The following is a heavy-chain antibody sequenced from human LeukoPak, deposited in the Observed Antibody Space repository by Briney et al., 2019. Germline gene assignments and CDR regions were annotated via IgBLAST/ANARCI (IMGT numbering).Heavy chain of an antibody. J-gene: IGHJ4*02. CDR1: GFTFHDYT. Sequence: PGGALRLSCAASGFTFHDYTMQWVRQAPGKGLEWVSLISSNGGSIYYADSVKGRFTISRDNTKISVDLQMSSLRSGDTALYYWAKDVGSGWHIPIDYWGQGTLVTVS. CDR3: AKDVGSGWHIPIDY. V-gene: IGHV3-43D*03. D-gene: IGHD6-19*01. CDR2: ISSNGGSI.